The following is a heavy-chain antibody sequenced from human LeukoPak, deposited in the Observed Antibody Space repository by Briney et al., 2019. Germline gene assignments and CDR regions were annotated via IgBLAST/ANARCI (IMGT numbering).Heavy chain of an antibody. V-gene: IGHV7-4-1*02. Sequence: ASVKVSCKASGYTFTGHAMNWVRQAPGQGPEWMGYINTKTGNPTYAQGFTGRFVFSLDTSVSTAYLQISSLKPEDTGVYYCAKGGWVAVTGMDSWGQGTLVTVSS. CDR1: GYTFTGHA. CDR2: INTKTGNP. CDR3: AKGGWVAVTGMDS. J-gene: IGHJ4*02. D-gene: IGHD6-19*01.